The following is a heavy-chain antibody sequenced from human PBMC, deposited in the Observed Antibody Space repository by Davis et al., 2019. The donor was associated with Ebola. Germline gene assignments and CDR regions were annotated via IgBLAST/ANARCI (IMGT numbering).Heavy chain of an antibody. CDR1: GGSISSNTNY. J-gene: IGHJ3*02. CDR2: IHYSGRT. V-gene: IGHV4-39*07. Sequence: MPSETLSLTCTVSGGSISSNTNYWGWLRQPPGKGPEWIASIHYSGRTFHNPSLRSRVTISVDTSKNQFSLKLSSVTAADTAVYYCARRITFGGVIVLGNAFDIWGQGTMVTVSS. D-gene: IGHD3-16*02. CDR3: ARRITFGGVIVLGNAFDI.